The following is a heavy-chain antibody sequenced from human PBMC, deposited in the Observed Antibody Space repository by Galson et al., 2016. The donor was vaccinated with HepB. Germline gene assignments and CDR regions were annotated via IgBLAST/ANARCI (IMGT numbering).Heavy chain of an antibody. CDR1: GGSISRCGYY. Sequence: TLFLTCTVSGGSISRCGYYWGWIRQHPGEGLEWIGHIYNSGSTYYNPSLKSRLTISVDTSKNQFSLKLSSVTAADTAVYYWARAPDTSHRNTFDYWGQGTLVTVSS. CDR2: IYNSGST. J-gene: IGHJ4*02. V-gene: IGHV4-31*03. D-gene: IGHD3-16*02. CDR3: ARAPDTSHRNTFDY.